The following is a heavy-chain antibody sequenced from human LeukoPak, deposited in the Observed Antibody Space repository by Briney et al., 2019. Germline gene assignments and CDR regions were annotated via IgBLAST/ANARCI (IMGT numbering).Heavy chain of an antibody. V-gene: IGHV3-21*01. CDR2: ISSNTNYI. J-gene: IGHJ2*01. Sequence: PGGSLRLSCAASGFTFSSCSMNWVRQAPGKGLEWVSSISSNTNYIYYADSVKGRFTISRDNAKNSLYLQMNSLRAEDTAVYYCARSEAVAWSFDLWGRGTLVTVSS. CDR1: GFTFSSCS. D-gene: IGHD6-19*01. CDR3: ARSEAVAWSFDL.